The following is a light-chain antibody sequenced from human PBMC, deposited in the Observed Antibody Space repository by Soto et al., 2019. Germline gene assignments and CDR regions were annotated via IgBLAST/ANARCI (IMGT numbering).Light chain of an antibody. CDR1: QSISSTY. CDR2: GAS. J-gene: IGKJ3*01. CDR3: QQRSTWPPFS. V-gene: IGKV3D-20*02. Sequence: EIVLTQSPGTLSLSPVERATLSCSASQSISSTYLTWYHQRPGQAPRLLVYGASNRATGIPDRFSGSGSGTDFTLTISSLEPEDFAVYYCQQRSTWPPFSFGPGTKVDIK.